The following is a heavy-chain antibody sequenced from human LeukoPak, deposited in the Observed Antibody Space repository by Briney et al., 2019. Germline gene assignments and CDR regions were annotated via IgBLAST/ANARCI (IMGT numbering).Heavy chain of an antibody. CDR1: GFTFSLYN. D-gene: IGHD6-19*01. CDR3: ARGYSSGWPNYFYYYGMDV. V-gene: IGHV3-21*01. CDR2: ITTSSSHI. Sequence: GGSLRLSCAASGFTFSLYNMNWVRQAPGKGLEWVSSITTSSSHIYYADSVKGRFTISRDNAKNSLYLQINSLGAEDTAVYYFARGYSSGWPNYFYYYGMDVWGQGTTVTVSS. J-gene: IGHJ6*02.